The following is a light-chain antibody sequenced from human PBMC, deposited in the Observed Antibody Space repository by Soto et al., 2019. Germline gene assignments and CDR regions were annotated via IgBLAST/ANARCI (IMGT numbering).Light chain of an antibody. J-gene: IGKJ4*01. CDR1: QSVSSY. V-gene: IGKV3-11*01. Sequence: EIVLTQSPATLSLSPGEIATLSCRASQSVSSYLAWYQQKPGQAPRLLIYDASNRATGIPARFSGSGSGTDFTLTISSLEPEDFAVYYCQQRSNWLLTFGGGTKVEIK. CDR3: QQRSNWLLT. CDR2: DAS.